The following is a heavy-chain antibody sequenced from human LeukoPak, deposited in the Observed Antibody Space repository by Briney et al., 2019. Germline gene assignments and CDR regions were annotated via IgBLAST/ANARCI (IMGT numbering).Heavy chain of an antibody. J-gene: IGHJ4*02. V-gene: IGHV3-21*01. D-gene: IGHD2-15*01. CDR1: GFTFSSYS. CDR3: ARDKGYDCSGGSCYSDFDY. Sequence: GGSLRLSCAASGFTFSSYSMNWVRQAPGKGLEWVSSISSSSSYIYYADSVKGRFTISRDNAKNSLYLQMNSLRAEDTAVYYCARDKGYDCSGGSCYSDFDYWGQGTLVTVSS. CDR2: ISSSSSYI.